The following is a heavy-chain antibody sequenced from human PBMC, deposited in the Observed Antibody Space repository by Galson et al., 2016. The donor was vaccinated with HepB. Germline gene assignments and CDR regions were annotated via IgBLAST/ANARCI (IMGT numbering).Heavy chain of an antibody. CDR2: IHHTAGT. V-gene: IGHV4-31*03. CDR1: GGSITNGRYF. J-gene: IGHJ3*02. CDR3: ARRFGIADVFDI. Sequence: LSLTCTVSGGSITNGRYFWSWIRQLPGRGLEWIGYIHHTAGTYYKPSLRSRVTISVDTSKNQFSLQVTSVTVADTAVYFCARRFGIADVFDIWGQGTIATVSS. D-gene: IGHD3-10*01.